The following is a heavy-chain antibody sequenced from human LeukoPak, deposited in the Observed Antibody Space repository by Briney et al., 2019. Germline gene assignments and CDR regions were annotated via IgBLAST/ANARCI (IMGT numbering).Heavy chain of an antibody. V-gene: IGHV5-51*01. D-gene: IGHD2-21*01. J-gene: IGHJ6*02. CDR2: IYPGDSDT. CDR1: GYSFTNYW. CDR3: ARHYGGGEYYYGMDV. Sequence: GESLSISCKASGYSFTNYWIGWVRQLPGKGLEWMGIIYPGDSDTRYSPSFQGQVIISADKSISTAYLQWSSLKASDTAMYYCARHYGGGEYYYGMDVWGQGTTVTVAS.